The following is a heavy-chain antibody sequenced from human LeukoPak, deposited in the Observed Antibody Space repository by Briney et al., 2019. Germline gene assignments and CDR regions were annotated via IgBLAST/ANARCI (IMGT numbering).Heavy chain of an antibody. CDR3: ARGDIGGATRFDY. D-gene: IGHD1-26*01. CDR1: GGSFGSYH. J-gene: IGHJ4*02. CDR2: TYASGTT. V-gene: IGHV4-4*07. Sequence: PSETLSLTCTISGGSFGSYHWNSFRQPPPKGLQGIGRTYASGTTLYYPSPRSRLTMSVDTSSNQFSLKLTPVVAAATAVAYFARGDIGGATRFDYGGQGTLVTVSS.